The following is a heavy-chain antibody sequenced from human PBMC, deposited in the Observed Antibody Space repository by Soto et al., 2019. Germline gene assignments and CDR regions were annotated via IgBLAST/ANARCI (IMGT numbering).Heavy chain of an antibody. Sequence: QVQLVQSGAEVKKPGASVKVSCKASGYTFTSYGISWVRQAPGQGLEWMGWISAYNGNTNYAQKLQGRVTMTTDTSTSTAYMELRSLRSDDTAVYYSARESSYSSSSGVGYYYYGMDVWGQGTTVTVSS. D-gene: IGHD6-6*01. CDR2: ISAYNGNT. J-gene: IGHJ6*02. V-gene: IGHV1-18*04. CDR1: GYTFTSYG. CDR3: ARESSYSSSSGVGYYYYGMDV.